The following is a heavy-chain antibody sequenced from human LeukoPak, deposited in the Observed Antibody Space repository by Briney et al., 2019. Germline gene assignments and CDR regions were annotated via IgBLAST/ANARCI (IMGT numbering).Heavy chain of an antibody. Sequence: GASVKVSCTASGSTFTVYYMHWVGQAPGQGLEWMGWINPKSGGTNYAQKFQGRVTMTRDKSIRTAYMELSRPTSDDTAMYHCARNIGFGESADAIDSWRQETIVTAPS. CDR1: GSTFTVYY. CDR2: INPKSGGT. D-gene: IGHD3-10*01. J-gene: IGHJ3*02. V-gene: IGHV1-2*02. CDR3: ARNIGFGESADAIDS.